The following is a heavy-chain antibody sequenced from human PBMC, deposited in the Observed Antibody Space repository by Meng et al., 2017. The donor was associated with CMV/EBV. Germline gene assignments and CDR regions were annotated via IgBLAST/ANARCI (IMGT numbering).Heavy chain of an antibody. Sequence: EGQLVEAGGGLVKPGGSMRLSCAASGFTFSSYRINWVRQAPGKRLEWVSSISGSRSYICYATSVKGRFTISKYNAKSSLYLQMNSLRAEDTAVYYCARGDYWGQGTLVTVSS. V-gene: IGHV3-21*01. CDR1: GFTFSSYR. CDR3: ARGDY. J-gene: IGHJ4*02. CDR2: ISGSRSYI.